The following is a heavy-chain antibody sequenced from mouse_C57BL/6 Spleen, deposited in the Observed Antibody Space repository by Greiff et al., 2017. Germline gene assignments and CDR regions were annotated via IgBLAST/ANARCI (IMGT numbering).Heavy chain of an antibody. Sequence: QVQLKQSGAELMKPGASVKLSCKATGYTFTGYWIEWVKQRPGNGLEWIGEILPGSGGTNYNEKFKGKATFTADKSSNTAYMQLSSLTTDDSAIYYCASFPAWFAYWGQGTLVTVSA. V-gene: IGHV1-9*01. CDR3: ASFPAWFAY. CDR2: ILPGSGGT. J-gene: IGHJ3*01. CDR1: GYTFTGYW.